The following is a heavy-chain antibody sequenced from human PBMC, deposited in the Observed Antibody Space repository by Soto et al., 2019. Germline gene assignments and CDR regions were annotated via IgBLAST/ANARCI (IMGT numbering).Heavy chain of an antibody. J-gene: IGHJ5*01. CDR1: GFRFRPYG. V-gene: IGHV3-30*18. D-gene: IGHD4-4*01. Sequence: QVLLVQSGGGVVQPGKSLRLSCAASGFRFRPYGIHWVRQAPGQGLEWVAAVSTDGSDRDYADTVKGRFTVYRDNSKDTACLQMDSLRRDDTAVYYCAKVGIYSNYNCFDFWGQGTLVTVSS. CDR3: AKVGIYSNYNCFDF. CDR2: VSTDGSDR.